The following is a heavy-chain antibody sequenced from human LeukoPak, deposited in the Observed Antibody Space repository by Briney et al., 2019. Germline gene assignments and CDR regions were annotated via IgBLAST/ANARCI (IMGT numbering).Heavy chain of an antibody. CDR2: IKQDGSEK. V-gene: IGHV3-7*03. CDR3: SRRYFDL. J-gene: IGHJ2*01. CDR1: GFTFNNYW. Sequence: PGGSLRLSCAASGFTFNNYWMSWVRQAPGKGLEWVANIKQDGSEKYYVDSVKGRFTISRDNAKNSLYLQMNSLRAEDTAVYYCSRRYFDLWGRGTLVTVSS.